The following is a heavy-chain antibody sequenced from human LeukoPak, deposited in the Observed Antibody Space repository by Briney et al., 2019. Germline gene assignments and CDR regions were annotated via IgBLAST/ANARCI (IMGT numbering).Heavy chain of an antibody. CDR1: GFTFSSYA. D-gene: IGHD2-15*01. Sequence: GGSPRLSCAASGFTFSSYAMSWVRQAPGKGLEWVSAISGSGSSTYYADSVKGRFTISRDNSKNTLYLQMNSLRAEDTAVYYCAKDRYCSGGTCYSDYWGQGTLVTVSS. CDR3: AKDRYCSGGTCYSDY. V-gene: IGHV3-23*01. CDR2: ISGSGSST. J-gene: IGHJ4*02.